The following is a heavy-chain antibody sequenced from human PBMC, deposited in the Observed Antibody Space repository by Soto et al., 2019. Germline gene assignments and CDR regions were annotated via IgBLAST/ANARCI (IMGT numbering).Heavy chain of an antibody. D-gene: IGHD3-10*02. CDR1: GGSISSGGYY. CDR3: ARILFS. V-gene: IGHV4-31*03. CDR2: IYYSGST. Sequence: PSETLSLTCTVSGGSISSGGYYWNWIRQHPGKGLEWIGYIYYSGSTYYNPSLKSRVSISVDTSKNHFSLKLTSVTAADTAVYYCARILFSWGRGTLVIGSS. J-gene: IGHJ5*02.